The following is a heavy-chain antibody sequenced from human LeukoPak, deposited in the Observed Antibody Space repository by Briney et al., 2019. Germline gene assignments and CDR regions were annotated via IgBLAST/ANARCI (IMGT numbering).Heavy chain of an antibody. J-gene: IGHJ2*01. CDR1: GFTFSSYW. D-gene: IGHD4-17*01. CDR2: IKQDGSEK. V-gene: IGHV3-7*01. CDR3: ARDQDYGDYSGYFDL. Sequence: GGSLRLSCAASGFTFSSYWMSWVRQAPGKGLEWVANIKQDGSEKYYVDSVKGRFTISRDNAKNSLYLQMNSLRAEDTAVYYCARDQDYGDYSGYFDLWGRGTLVTVSS.